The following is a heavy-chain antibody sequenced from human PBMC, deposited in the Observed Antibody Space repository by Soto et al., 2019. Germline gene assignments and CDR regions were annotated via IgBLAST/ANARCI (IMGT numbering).Heavy chain of an antibody. CDR1: GFTFSSYA. V-gene: IGHV3-30-3*01. CDR2: ISYDGSNK. Sequence: QVQLVESGGGVVQPGRSLRLSCAASGFTFSSYAMHWVRQAPGKGLEWVAVISYDGSNKYYAYSVKGRFTISRDNSKNTLYLQMNSLRAEDTAVYYCARDFSKVGSDVVAGYIDYWGQGTMVTVYS. CDR3: ARDFSKVGSDVVAGYIDY. J-gene: IGHJ4*02. D-gene: IGHD6-19*01.